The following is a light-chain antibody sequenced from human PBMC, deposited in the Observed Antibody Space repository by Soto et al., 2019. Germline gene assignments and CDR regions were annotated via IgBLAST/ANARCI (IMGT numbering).Light chain of an antibody. J-gene: IGLJ1*01. Sequence: QSVLTQPPSVSGAPGQRVTISCSGTSSSIGAGYEVHWYHQLPGTAPKLVVSGNGNRPSGVPDRFSGSTSGTSASLAISGLWSEDESDYYCATWDDSLNGYVFGTGTKVTVL. CDR2: GNG. V-gene: IGLV1-40*01. CDR3: ATWDDSLNGYV. CDR1: SSSIGAGYE.